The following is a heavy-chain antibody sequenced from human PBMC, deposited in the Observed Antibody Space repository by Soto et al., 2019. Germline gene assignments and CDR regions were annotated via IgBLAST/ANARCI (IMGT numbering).Heavy chain of an antibody. V-gene: IGHV4-31*03. D-gene: IGHD2-2*01. J-gene: IGHJ5*02. CDR1: GGSISGGYY. CDR3: AGIVVVPPTMGWFDP. Sequence: SETLSLTCTVSGGSISGGYYWSWIRQHPGKGQEWIGYIYYSGSPYYNPSLKSRVTISVDTSKNQFSLKLSSVTAADTAVYYCAGIVVVPPTMGWFDPWGQGTLVTVSS. CDR2: IYYSGSP.